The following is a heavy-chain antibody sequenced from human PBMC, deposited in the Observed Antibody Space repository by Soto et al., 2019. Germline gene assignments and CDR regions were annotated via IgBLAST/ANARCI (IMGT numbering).Heavy chain of an antibody. CDR1: GFTFSSYW. V-gene: IGHV3-7*03. J-gene: IGHJ6*02. Sequence: EVQLVESGGGLVQPGGSLRLSCAASGFTFSSYWMSWVRQAPGKGLEWVANIKQDGSEKYYVDSVKGRFTISRDNAKNSLYLQMNSLRAEDTAVYYCARAGSIAAAGFYYYYGMDVWGQGTTVTVSS. D-gene: IGHD6-13*01. CDR3: ARAGSIAAAGFYYYYGMDV. CDR2: IKQDGSEK.